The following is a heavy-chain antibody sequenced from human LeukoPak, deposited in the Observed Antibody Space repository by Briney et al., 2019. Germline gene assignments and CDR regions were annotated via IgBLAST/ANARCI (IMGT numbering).Heavy chain of an antibody. Sequence: PSETLSLTCAVSGGSISSSNWWSWVRQPPGKGLEWIGEIYHSGSTNYNPSLKSRVTISVDKSKNQFSLKLSSVTAADTAVYYCARTGPYGDYLPLYGMDVWGQAPTVTVA. CDR3: ARTGPYGDYLPLYGMDV. D-gene: IGHD4-17*01. CDR1: GGSISSSNW. CDR2: IYHSGST. J-gene: IGHJ6*02. V-gene: IGHV4-4*02.